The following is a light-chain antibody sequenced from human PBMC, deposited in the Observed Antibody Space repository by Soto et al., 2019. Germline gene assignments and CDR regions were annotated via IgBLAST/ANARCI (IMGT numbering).Light chain of an antibody. CDR2: GAS. CDR3: QQYNNWPT. V-gene: IGKV3-15*01. CDR1: QSVSND. Sequence: MVVTQSRGTRSLSPGDRATLSCRASQSVSNDYVAWAQQKPGQAPRLLNYGASTRATGIPARFSGSGSGTEFTLTISSLQSEDFAVYYCQQYNNWPTFGQGTKVDIK. J-gene: IGKJ1*01.